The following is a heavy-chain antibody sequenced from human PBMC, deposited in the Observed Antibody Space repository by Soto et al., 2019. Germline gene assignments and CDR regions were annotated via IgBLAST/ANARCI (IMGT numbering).Heavy chain of an antibody. V-gene: IGHV3-23*01. Sequence: GGSLRLSCAASGFPFSTTDMSWVRQAPGKGLEWVSTIGGSGETTYYADSVKGRFTISRDNSKNTLYLQMNSLRADDTALYYCAKNSGWFNTWGQGALVTVSS. CDR1: GFPFSTTD. CDR3: AKNSGWFNT. CDR2: IGGSGETT. J-gene: IGHJ5*02. D-gene: IGHD3-10*01.